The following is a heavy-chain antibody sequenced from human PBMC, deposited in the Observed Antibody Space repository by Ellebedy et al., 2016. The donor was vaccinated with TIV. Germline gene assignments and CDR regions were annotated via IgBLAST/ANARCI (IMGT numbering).Heavy chain of an antibody. J-gene: IGHJ5*02. CDR2: ISAYNGDT. Sequence: ASVKVSCKASGYTFTNYGISWVRQAPGQGLEWMRWISAYNGDTNYAQRFQGRVTMTTDTSTSTVSMELRSLRSDDTAVYYCARGFYEKFDPWGQGTLVTVSS. CDR1: GYTFTNYG. V-gene: IGHV1-18*01. D-gene: IGHD2/OR15-2a*01. CDR3: ARGFYEKFDP.